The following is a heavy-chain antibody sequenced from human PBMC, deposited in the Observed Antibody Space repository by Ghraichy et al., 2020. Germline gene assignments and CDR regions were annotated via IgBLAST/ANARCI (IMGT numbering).Heavy chain of an antibody. CDR1: GFTFSSYA. D-gene: IGHD2-15*01. CDR3: AKVPAKGGYYYYYMDV. Sequence: GGSLRLSCAASGFTFSSYAMSWVRQAPGKGLEWVSAISGSGGSTYYADSVKGRFTISRDNSKNTLYLQMNSLRAEDTAVYYCAKVPAKGGYYYYYMDVWGKGTTVTVSS. CDR2: ISGSGGST. J-gene: IGHJ6*03. V-gene: IGHV3-23*01.